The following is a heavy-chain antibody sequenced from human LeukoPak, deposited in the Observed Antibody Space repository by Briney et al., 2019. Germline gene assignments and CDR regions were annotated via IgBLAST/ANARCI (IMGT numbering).Heavy chain of an antibody. J-gene: IGHJ6*02. D-gene: IGHD1-1*01. CDR2: IYYSGST. Sequence: PSQTLSLTCTVSGGSISSSSYYWGWIRQPPGKGLEWIGSIYYSGSTYYNPSLKSRVTISVDTSKNQFSLKLSSVTAADTAVYYCARSEVWNDQGGMDVWGQGTTVTVSS. CDR1: GGSISSSSYY. V-gene: IGHV4-39*07. CDR3: ARSEVWNDQGGMDV.